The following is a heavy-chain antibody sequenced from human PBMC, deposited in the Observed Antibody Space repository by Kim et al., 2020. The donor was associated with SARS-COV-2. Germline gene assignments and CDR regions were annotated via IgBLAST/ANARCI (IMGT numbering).Heavy chain of an antibody. V-gene: IGHV3-23*01. CDR3: ASYEYNWNSYYYYMDV. Sequence: VKGRFTISRDNSKNTLYLQMNSLRAEDTAVYYCASYEYNWNSYYYYMDVWGKGTTVTVSS. D-gene: IGHD1-20*01. J-gene: IGHJ6*03.